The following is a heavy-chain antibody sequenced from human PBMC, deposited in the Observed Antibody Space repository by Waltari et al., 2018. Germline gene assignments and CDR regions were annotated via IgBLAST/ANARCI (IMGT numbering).Heavy chain of an antibody. CDR2: IIPIVGTA. Sequence: QVQLVQSGAEVKKPGSSVKVSCKASGGTFSSYAISWVRQVPGQGLEWMGGIIPIVGTANDEQKFQGRVTITADESTSTAYMELSSLRSEDTAVYYCAFTREGAGTGVVDDYWGQGTLVTVSS. D-gene: IGHD2-8*02. CDR1: GGTFSSYA. V-gene: IGHV1-69*01. CDR3: AFTREGAGTGVVDDY. J-gene: IGHJ4*02.